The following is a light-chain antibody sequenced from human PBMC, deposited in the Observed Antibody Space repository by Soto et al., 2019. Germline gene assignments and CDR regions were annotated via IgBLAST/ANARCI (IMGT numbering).Light chain of an antibody. V-gene: IGKV4-1*01. CDR3: QQYYSTPVT. J-gene: IGKJ4*01. CDR1: QSILFSSNNKNY. Sequence: DIVMTQSPDSLAVSLGERATINCKSSQSILFSSNNKNYLTWYQQKPGQPPKPLIYWASTRESGVPDRFSGSGSATDFTLTIRSLQAEDVAVYYCQQYYSTPVTFGGGKKVEIQ. CDR2: WAS.